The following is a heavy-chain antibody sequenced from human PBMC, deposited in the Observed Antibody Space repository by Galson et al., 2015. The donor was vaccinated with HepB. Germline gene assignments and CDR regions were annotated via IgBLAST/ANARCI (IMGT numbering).Heavy chain of an antibody. CDR2: ISWDGGST. CDR1: GFTFDDYT. D-gene: IGHD6-13*01. J-gene: IGHJ4*02. Sequence: SLRLSCAASGFTFDDYTMHWVRQAPGKGLEWVSLISWDGGSTYYADSVKGRFTISRDNSKNSLYLQMNSLRTEDTALYYCAKEGVAAAVFDYWGQGTLVTVSS. V-gene: IGHV3-43*01. CDR3: AKEGVAAAVFDY.